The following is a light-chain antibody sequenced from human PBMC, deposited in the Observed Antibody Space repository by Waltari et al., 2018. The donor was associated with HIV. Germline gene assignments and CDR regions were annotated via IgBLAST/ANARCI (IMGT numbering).Light chain of an antibody. V-gene: IGKV4-1*01. Sequence: DIVMPQSPDSLPVSLGERATINCKSSQSVLYSSNNKNYLTWYQQKPGQPPKLLIYWASTRESGVPDRFSGSGSGTDFTLTISSLQAEDVAVYYCQQYYSTPTFGQGTRVEIK. CDR3: QQYYSTPT. CDR2: WAS. J-gene: IGKJ1*01. CDR1: QSVLYSSNNKNY.